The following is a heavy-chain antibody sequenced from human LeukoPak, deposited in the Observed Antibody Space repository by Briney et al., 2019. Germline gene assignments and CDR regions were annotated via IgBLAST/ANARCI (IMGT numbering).Heavy chain of an antibody. CDR3: ARVPAATYYFDY. CDR2: IYHSGST. D-gene: IGHD2-2*01. J-gene: IGHJ4*02. CDR1: GYSISSGYY. V-gene: IGHV4-38-2*02. Sequence: PSKTLSLTCTVSGYSISSGYYWGWIRQPPGKGLEWIGSIYHSGSTYYNPSLKSRVTISVDTSKNQFSLKLSSVTAADTAVYYCARVPAATYYFDYWGQGTLVTVSS.